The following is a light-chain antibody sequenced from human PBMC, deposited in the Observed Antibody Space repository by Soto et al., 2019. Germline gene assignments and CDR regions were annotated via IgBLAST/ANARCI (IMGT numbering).Light chain of an antibody. CDR3: QQSYATPLT. CDR2: AAS. J-gene: IGKJ4*01. V-gene: IGKV1-39*01. CDR1: QSISSH. Sequence: DIQMTQSPSSLSASVGDRVTITCRASQSISSHLNWYQKKSGEAPKLLIYAASRLQSGVPSRFSGSGSGTEFTLTISSLQPEDFATYHCQQSYATPLTFGGGSKIHIK.